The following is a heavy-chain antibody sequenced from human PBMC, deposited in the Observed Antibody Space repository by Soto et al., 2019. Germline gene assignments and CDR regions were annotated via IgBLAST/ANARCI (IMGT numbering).Heavy chain of an antibody. Sequence: KPGGSLRLSCAGSGFTFSDYTMNWVRQAPGQGLEWVSSIGSRSDYIYYADSMKGRFTISRDNAKNSLYLQMNSLRVEDTAVYYCARAAVVTAIHLDFWGQGTLVTVSS. CDR2: IGSRSDYI. J-gene: IGHJ4*02. CDR3: ARAAVVTAIHLDF. CDR1: GFTFSDYT. D-gene: IGHD2-21*02. V-gene: IGHV3-21*01.